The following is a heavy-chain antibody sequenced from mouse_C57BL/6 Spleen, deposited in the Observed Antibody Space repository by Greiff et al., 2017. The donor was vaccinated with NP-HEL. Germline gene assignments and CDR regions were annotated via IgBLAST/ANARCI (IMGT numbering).Heavy chain of an antibody. Sequence: EVKLMESGGGLVKPGGSLKLSCAASGFTFSDYGMHWVRQAPEKGLEWVAYISSGSSTIYYADTVKGRFTISRDNAKNTLFLQMTSLRSEDTAMYYCGRTTVVAPIGCWGKGTTLTVSS. D-gene: IGHD1-1*01. CDR2: ISSGSSTI. CDR1: GFTFSDYG. J-gene: IGHJ2*01. CDR3: GRTTVVAPIGC. V-gene: IGHV5-17*01.